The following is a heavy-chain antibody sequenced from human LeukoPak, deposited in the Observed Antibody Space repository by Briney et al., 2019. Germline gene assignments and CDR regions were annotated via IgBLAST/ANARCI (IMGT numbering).Heavy chain of an antibody. Sequence: PSETLSLTCTVSGYSISSGYYWGWIRQPPGKGLEWIGSIYYSGSTYYNPSLKSRVTISVDTSKNQFSLKLSSVTAADTAVYYCARVPPMSFFDYWGQGTLVTVSS. D-gene: IGHD3-10*02. CDR1: GYSISSGYY. CDR2: IYYSGST. V-gene: IGHV4-38-2*02. J-gene: IGHJ4*02. CDR3: ARVPPMSFFDY.